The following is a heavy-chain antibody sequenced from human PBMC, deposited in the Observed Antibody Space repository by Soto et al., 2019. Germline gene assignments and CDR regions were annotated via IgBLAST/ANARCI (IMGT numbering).Heavy chain of an antibody. CDR2: ISGSGGSA. D-gene: IGHD6-19*01. CDR3: VREGSGWYSRGSFDF. V-gene: IGHV3-23*01. CDR1: GFTFSNYA. Sequence: EAQLLESGGGLVRPGGSLRLSCAASGFTFSNYAMNWVRQAPGKGLEWVSVISGSGGSAYYADSVQGRFTISRDNSKNTLYLQVKSLRAEDTAIYYCVREGSGWYSRGSFDFWGRGTMVTVS. J-gene: IGHJ3*01.